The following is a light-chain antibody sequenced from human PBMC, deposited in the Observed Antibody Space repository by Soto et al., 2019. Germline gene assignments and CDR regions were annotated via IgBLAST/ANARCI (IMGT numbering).Light chain of an antibody. CDR1: QNIRTY. CDR3: QQGHSTPYT. V-gene: IGKV1-39*01. CDR2: SAS. Sequence: DIQMTQSPYPLSASVGDSVTITCRASQNIRTYLNWYQQKPGRAPKLLIHSASALPSGVPSRFSGSGSRTEFTLTMSGLQPEDFATYYCQQGHSTPYTFGQGTKVDI. J-gene: IGKJ2*01.